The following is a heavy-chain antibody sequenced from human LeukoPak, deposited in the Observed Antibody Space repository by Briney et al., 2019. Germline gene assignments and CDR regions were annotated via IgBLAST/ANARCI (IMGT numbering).Heavy chain of an antibody. V-gene: IGHV3-23*01. CDR3: IGVIPHLGAFDI. Sequence: GGSLRLSCAASGFTFSSYAMSWVRQAPGKGLEYVSAISTSGGGTYYADSVKGRFTISRDNAKNSLYLQMNSLRAEDTAVYYCIGVIPHLGAFDIWGQGTMVTVSS. J-gene: IGHJ3*02. CDR2: ISTSGGGT. CDR1: GFTFSSYA. D-gene: IGHD3-22*01.